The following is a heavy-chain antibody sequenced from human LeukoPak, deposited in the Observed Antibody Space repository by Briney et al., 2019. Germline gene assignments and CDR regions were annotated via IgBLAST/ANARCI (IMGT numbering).Heavy chain of an antibody. CDR1: GFTFDDYW. CDR3: ARHGRSSTYSQLDY. J-gene: IGHJ4*02. CDR2: IKEDGSET. Sequence: PGGSLRLSCAASGFTFDDYWMTWVRQAPGKGLEWVANIKEDGSETKYVDSVKGRFTFSRDSAKNSLNLQMNSLRVEDTAVYYCARHGRSSTYSQLDYWGQGTLVTVSS. V-gene: IGHV3-7*04. D-gene: IGHD2-2*01.